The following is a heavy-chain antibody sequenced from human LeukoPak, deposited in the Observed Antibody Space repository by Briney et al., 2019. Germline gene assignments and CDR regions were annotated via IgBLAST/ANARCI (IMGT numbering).Heavy chain of an antibody. V-gene: IGHV3-66*01. CDR3: ARGPTGGDGYFDY. CDR1: EFTVSSNY. Sequence: GGSLRLSCAASEFTVSSNYMSWVRQTPGKGLKWVSVIYSGGSTYYADSVKGRFSISRDNSKNTLYLQMSSLRAEDTAVYYCARGPTGGDGYFDYWGQGTLVTVSS. CDR2: IYSGGST. D-gene: IGHD3-16*01. J-gene: IGHJ4*02.